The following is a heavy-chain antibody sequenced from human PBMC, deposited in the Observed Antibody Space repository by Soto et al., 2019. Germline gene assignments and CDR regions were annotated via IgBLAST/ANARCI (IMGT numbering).Heavy chain of an antibody. CDR3: ARHPHEFWNSYFFHP. CDR2: ISAYNGQT. D-gene: IGHD3-3*01. J-gene: IGHJ5*02. CDR1: CYPFDTYC. Sequence: PSVKVSCKASCYPFDTYCINWVLQSAGQRPEWMGWISAYNGQTDYAQNFQGRVTMATDTSTNTAYMELRNLRSDDTAVYYCARHPHEFWNSYFFHPWGPGTLVTVSS. V-gene: IGHV1-18*01.